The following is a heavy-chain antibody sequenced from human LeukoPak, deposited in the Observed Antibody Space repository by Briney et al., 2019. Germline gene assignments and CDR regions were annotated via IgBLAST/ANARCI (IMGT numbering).Heavy chain of an antibody. J-gene: IGHJ4*02. Sequence: ASVKVSCKASGYTFTSYYMHWVRQATGQGLEWMGIINPSGGSTSYAQKFQGRVTMTRDTSTSTVYMELSSLRSEDTAVYYCARDLGVAAAGKGPYFDYWGQGTLVTVSS. CDR2: INPSGGST. V-gene: IGHV1-46*01. CDR3: ARDLGVAAAGKGPYFDY. CDR1: GYTFTSYY. D-gene: IGHD6-13*01.